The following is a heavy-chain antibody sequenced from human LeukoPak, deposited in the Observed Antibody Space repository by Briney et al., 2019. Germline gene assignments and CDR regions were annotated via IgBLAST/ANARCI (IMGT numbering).Heavy chain of an antibody. D-gene: IGHD6-13*01. CDR1: GYTFTSYY. CDR2: INPSGGST. Sequence: GASVKVSCKASGYTFTSYYMHWVRQAPGQGLEWMGIINPSGGSTSYAQKFQGRVTTTRDTSTSTVYMELSSLRSEDTAVYYCARGRIAAAGTVPYYFDYWGQGTLVTVSS. V-gene: IGHV1-46*01. J-gene: IGHJ4*02. CDR3: ARGRIAAAGTVPYYFDY.